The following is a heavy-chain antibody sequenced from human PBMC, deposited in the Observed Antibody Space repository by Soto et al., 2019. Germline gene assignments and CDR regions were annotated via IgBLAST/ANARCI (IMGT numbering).Heavy chain of an antibody. CDR3: AIYPAATPGYFDL. CDR2: ISGSGGST. V-gene: IGHV3-23*01. D-gene: IGHD2-2*01. CDR1: GFTFSSYA. J-gene: IGHJ2*01. Sequence: PVGSLRLSCAASGFTFSSYAMSWVRQAPGKGLEWVSAISGSGGSTYYADSVKGRFTISRDNSKNTLYLQMNSLRAEDTAVYYCAIYPAATPGYFDLWGRGTLVTVSS.